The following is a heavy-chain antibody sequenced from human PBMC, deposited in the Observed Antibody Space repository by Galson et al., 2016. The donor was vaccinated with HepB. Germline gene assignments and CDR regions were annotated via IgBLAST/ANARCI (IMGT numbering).Heavy chain of an antibody. J-gene: IGHJ5*02. CDR2: IHHRGST. CDR1: GGSLSGHY. CDR3: ARRPAVLGVADISGWFDP. V-gene: IGHV4-34*01. D-gene: IGHD3-16*01. Sequence: SETLSLTCVVNGGSLSGHYWSWIRQSPGKGLEWIGEIHHRGSTKYNTSLKSRVTIAVDTSQNQFSLKLRSVTAADTAVYYCARRPAVLGVADISGWFDPWGQGTLVTVSS.